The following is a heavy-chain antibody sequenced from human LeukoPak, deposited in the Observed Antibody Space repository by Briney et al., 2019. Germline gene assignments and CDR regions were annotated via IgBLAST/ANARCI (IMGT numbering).Heavy chain of an antibody. D-gene: IGHD6-13*01. Sequence: GGSLRLSCAASGFTFSSYGMHWVRQAPGKGLEWVAVISYDGSNKYYADSVKGRFTISRDNSKNTLYLQMNSLRAEDTAVYYCAKDRGAAAAFDYWGQGTLVTASS. V-gene: IGHV3-30*18. CDR1: GFTFSSYG. CDR2: ISYDGSNK. CDR3: AKDRGAAAAFDY. J-gene: IGHJ4*02.